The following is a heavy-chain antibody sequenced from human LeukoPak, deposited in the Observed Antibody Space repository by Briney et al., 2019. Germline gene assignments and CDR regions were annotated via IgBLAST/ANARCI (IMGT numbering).Heavy chain of an antibody. CDR1: GASINTGSYY. D-gene: IGHD2-2*01. Sequence: PSQTLSLTCTVSGASINTGSYYWSWIRQPAGKGLEWIGTIYYSGTTYYNPSLKSRVTISADTSKNHFSLKLSSVTAADTAVYYCARESPASTSRLMDVWGKGTMVTVSS. V-gene: IGHV4-39*02. CDR2: IYYSGTT. J-gene: IGHJ6*03. CDR3: ARESPASTSRLMDV.